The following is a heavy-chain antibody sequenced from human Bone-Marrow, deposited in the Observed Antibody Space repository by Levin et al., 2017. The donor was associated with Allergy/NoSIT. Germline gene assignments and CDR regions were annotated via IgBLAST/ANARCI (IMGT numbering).Heavy chain of an antibody. CDR3: ARTPIGHCISTSCYSYDF. J-gene: IGHJ4*02. CDR2: ISSSSSTI. V-gene: IGHV3-48*01. D-gene: IGHD2-2*01. Sequence: PGGSLRLSCVASGFTFSSYSMTWVRQAPGKGLEWISYISSSSSTIYNADSVQGRFTISRDNAKNSLFLQMDTLRVDDTAVYFCARTPIGHCISTSCYSYDFWGQGTLVTVSS. CDR1: GFTFSSYS.